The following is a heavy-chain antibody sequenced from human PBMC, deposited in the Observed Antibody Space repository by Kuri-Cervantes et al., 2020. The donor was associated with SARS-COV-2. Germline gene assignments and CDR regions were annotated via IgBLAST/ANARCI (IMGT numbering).Heavy chain of an antibody. V-gene: IGHV3-23*01. D-gene: IGHD6-19*01. CDR2: ISGSGGST. CDR1: GFTFSSHA. CDR3: AKERGSGLDY. Sequence: GESLKISFAASGFTFSSHAMSWVRQAPGKGLEWVSAISGSGGSTYYADSVKGRFTISRDNSKNTLYLQMNSLRAEDTAVYYCAKERGSGLDYWGQGTLVTVSS. J-gene: IGHJ4*02.